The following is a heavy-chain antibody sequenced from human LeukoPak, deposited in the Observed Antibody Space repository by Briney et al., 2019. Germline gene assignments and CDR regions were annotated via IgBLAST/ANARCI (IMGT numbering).Heavy chain of an antibody. CDR1: GGSISSYY. V-gene: IGHV4-59*01. Sequence: SETLSLTCTVSGGSISSYYWSWIRQPPGKGLEWIGYIYYSGSTNYNPPLKSRVTISVDTSKNQFSLKLSSVTAADTAVYYCARAGPSGFDPWGQGTLVTVSS. CDR3: ARAGPSGFDP. CDR2: IYYSGST. J-gene: IGHJ5*02.